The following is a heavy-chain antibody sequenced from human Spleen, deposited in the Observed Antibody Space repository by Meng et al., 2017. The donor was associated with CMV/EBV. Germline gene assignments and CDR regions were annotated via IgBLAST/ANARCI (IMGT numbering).Heavy chain of an antibody. V-gene: IGHV4-34*01. CDR1: GGSFSGYY. J-gene: IGHJ6*02. D-gene: IGHD2-2*01. CDR3: ARSDREKYCSSTSCFDYGMDV. CDR2: INHSGST. Sequence: SETLSLTCAVYGGSFSGYYWSWIRQPPGKGLEWIGEINHSGSTNYNPSLKSRVTISVDTSKNQFSLKLSSVTAADTAVYYCARSDREKYCSSTSCFDYGMDVWGQGTTVTVSS.